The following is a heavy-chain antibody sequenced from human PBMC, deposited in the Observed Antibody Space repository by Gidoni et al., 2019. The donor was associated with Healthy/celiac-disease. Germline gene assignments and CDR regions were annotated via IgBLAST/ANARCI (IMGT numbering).Heavy chain of an antibody. Sequence: EVQLVESGGGLVQPGGSLRLSCAASGFTVSSNYMSWVRQAPGKGLEWFSVIYSGGSTYYADSVKGRFTISRDKSKNTLYLQMNSLRAEDTAVYYCARDRYSSGWYTGGSHWFDPWGQGTLVTVSS. J-gene: IGHJ5*02. CDR3: ARDRYSSGWYTGGSHWFDP. V-gene: IGHV3-66*02. D-gene: IGHD6-19*01. CDR1: GFTVSSNY. CDR2: IYSGGST.